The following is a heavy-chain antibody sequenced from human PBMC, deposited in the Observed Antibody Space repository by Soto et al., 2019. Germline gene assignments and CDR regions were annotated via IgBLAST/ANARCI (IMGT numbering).Heavy chain of an antibody. D-gene: IGHD6-13*01. CDR3: AKSQTTGSSWPFDY. V-gene: IGHV3-11*03. CDR2: ISSSSSYT. Sequence: PGGSLRLSCVASGFTFSDYYMSWIRQAPGKGLEWVSYISSSSSYTNYADSVKGRFTISRDNAKNSLYLQMSSLRAEDTAVYYCAKSQTTGSSWPFDYWGQGTLVTVSS. J-gene: IGHJ4*02. CDR1: GFTFSDYY.